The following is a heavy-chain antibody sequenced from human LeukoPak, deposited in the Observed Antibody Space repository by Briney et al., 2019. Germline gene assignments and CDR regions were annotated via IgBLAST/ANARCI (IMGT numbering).Heavy chain of an antibody. D-gene: IGHD5-18*01. CDR2: IRYDGSNK. CDR3: AKEGGSGYICGSGIDY. J-gene: IGHJ4*02. Sequence: GGSLRLSCACTPSGFNFNAYGMHWVRQAPGKGLEWVAFIRYDGSNKYYADSVKGRFTISRDNSKNTLFLQMSSLRPEDTAVYYCAKEGGSGYICGSGIDYWGQGTLVTVSS. CDR1: GFNFNAYG. V-gene: IGHV3-30*02.